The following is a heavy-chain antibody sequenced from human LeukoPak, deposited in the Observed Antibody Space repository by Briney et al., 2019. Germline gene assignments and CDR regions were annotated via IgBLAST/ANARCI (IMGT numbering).Heavy chain of an antibody. CDR2: IYYNGST. V-gene: IGHV4-39*01. D-gene: IGHD6-19*01. CDR1: GGSISSSSYY. CDR3: ARRGPFSSGWFNNWFDP. J-gene: IGHJ5*02. Sequence: SETLSLTCTVSGGSISSSSYYWGWIRQPPGKGLEWIGNIYYNGSTYFNASLKSRVTISVDTSKSQFSLKLSSVTAADTAVYYCARRGPFSSGWFNNWFDPWGQGTLVTVSS.